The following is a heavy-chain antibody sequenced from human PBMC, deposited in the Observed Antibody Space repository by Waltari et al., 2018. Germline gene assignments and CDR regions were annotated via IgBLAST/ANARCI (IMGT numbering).Heavy chain of an antibody. D-gene: IGHD3-3*01. CDR1: GFTFSAYR. CDR2: INADGRAT. CDR3: AIQISGVVF. J-gene: IGHJ4*02. Sequence: VQLVESGGGLVRPGGSLSLSCAASGFTFSAYRMHWVRQAPGKGLVWVSLINADGRATLYADSVKGRFTMSRDNAKDTLYLQMNSLRGEDTAVYYCAIQISGVVFWGQGTLVTVS. V-gene: IGHV3-74*01.